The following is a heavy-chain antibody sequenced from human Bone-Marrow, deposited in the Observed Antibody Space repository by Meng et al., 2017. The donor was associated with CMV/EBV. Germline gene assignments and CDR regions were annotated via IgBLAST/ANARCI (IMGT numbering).Heavy chain of an antibody. CDR1: GGTFSSYA. J-gene: IGHJ6*02. CDR2: IIPIFGTA. CDR3: ASAYSRGAYYYGMDV. Sequence: SVKVSCKASGGTFSSYAISWVRQAPGQGLEWMGGIIPIFGTANYAQKFQGRVTITTDESTSTAYMELSSLGSEDTAVYYCASAYSRGAYYYGMDVWGQGTTVTVSS. V-gene: IGHV1-69*05. D-gene: IGHD2-15*01.